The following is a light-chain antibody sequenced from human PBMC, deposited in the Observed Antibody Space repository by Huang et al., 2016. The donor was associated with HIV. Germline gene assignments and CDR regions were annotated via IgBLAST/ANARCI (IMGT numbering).Light chain of an antibody. CDR2: VSS. CDR1: ESISSSY. Sequence: ETVLTQSPGTLSLSPGEEATLSCRASESISSSYLAWYQQKSGQAPRLLLYVSSSRATCIPVRFSGSGSVTDFILTITRPEPEDFAVYYCQHGRSPLYTFGQGTKLEIK. CDR3: QHGRSPLYT. V-gene: IGKV3-20*01. J-gene: IGKJ2*01.